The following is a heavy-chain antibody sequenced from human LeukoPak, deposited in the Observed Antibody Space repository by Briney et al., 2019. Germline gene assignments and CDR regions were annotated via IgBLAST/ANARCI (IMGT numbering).Heavy chain of an antibody. CDR2: ISSSSSTI. Sequence: GGSLRPSCAASGFTFSSYSMTWVRQAPGKGLEWVSYISSSSSTIYYADSVKGRFTISRDNAKNSLYLQMNSLRDEDTAVYYCASGPITFGGVIVTFDYWGQGTLVTVSS. CDR1: GFTFSSYS. CDR3: ASGPITFGGVIVTFDY. V-gene: IGHV3-48*02. J-gene: IGHJ4*02. D-gene: IGHD3-16*02.